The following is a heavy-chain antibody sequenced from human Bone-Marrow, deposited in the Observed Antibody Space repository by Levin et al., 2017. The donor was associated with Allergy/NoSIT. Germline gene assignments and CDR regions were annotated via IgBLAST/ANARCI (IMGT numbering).Heavy chain of an antibody. CDR1: GYTFTTYA. CDR2: VNTNTGNP. V-gene: IGHV7-4-1*02. CDR3: ARGGYGGYVNFDY. D-gene: IGHD5-12*01. J-gene: IGHJ4*02. Sequence: ASVKVSCKASGYTFTTYAMNWVRQAPGQGLEWLGWVNTNTGNPTYAQGFTGRFVFSLDTSVSTTYLQISSLKAEDTAVYYCARGGYGGYVNFDYWGQGTLVTVSS.